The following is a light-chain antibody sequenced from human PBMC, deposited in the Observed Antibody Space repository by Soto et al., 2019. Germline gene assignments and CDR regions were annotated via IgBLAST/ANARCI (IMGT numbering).Light chain of an antibody. CDR3: QSYDSSLSGSV. Sequence: QSVLTQPPSVSGAPGQRVTISCTGSSSNIGAGYDVHWYQQLPGTAPKLLIYGNSNRPSGVPDRFSGSKSGTSASLAITGRQAEDEADYYFQSYDSSLSGSVFGGWTKLTVL. CDR2: GNS. V-gene: IGLV1-40*01. CDR1: SSNIGAGYD. J-gene: IGLJ2*01.